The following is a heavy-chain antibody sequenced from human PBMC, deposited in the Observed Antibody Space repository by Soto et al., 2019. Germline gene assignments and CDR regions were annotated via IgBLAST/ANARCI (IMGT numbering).Heavy chain of an antibody. CDR2: SNAGNGNT. J-gene: IGHJ4*02. D-gene: IGHD2-21*02. CDR3: ARSIVVVTALYY. CDR1: GYTFTSYA. Sequence: QVQLVQSGAEEKKPGASVKVSCKASGYTFTSYAMHWVRQAPGQSLEWMGWSNAGNGNTTYSQKFQGRVTITRDTSASTAYMDLSSLRSEDTAVYYCARSIVVVTALYYWGQGTLVTVSS. V-gene: IGHV1-3*05.